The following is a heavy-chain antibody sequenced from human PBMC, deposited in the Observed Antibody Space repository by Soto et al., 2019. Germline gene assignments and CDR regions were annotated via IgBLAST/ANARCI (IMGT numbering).Heavy chain of an antibody. D-gene: IGHD6-13*01. CDR1: GGSISGSY. Sequence: SETLSLTCTVSGGSISGSYWSWIRQTPGKVLEWVGYIHYSGSTNYNPSLKSRVTISVDTSKNQFSLKLSSVTAADTAVYYCAITRGAAGSPYDYWGQGTLVTVSS. V-gene: IGHV4-59*12. CDR3: AITRGAAGSPYDY. J-gene: IGHJ4*02. CDR2: IHYSGST.